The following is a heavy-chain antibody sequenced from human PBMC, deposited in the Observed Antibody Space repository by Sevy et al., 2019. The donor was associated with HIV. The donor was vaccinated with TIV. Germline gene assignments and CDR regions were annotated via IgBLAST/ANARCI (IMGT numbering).Heavy chain of an antibody. CDR3: ARAVYGDPKDY. D-gene: IGHD4-17*01. V-gene: IGHV1-2*02. Sequence: ASVKVSCKASGYTFTDYYIHWVRQAPGQGLEWTGWMSPNTGDTNYAQKFQGRVTMARDTSITTAYLELSSLRSDDTAIYYCARAVYGDPKDYWGQGTLVTVSS. CDR2: MSPNTGDT. CDR1: GYTFTDYY. J-gene: IGHJ4*02.